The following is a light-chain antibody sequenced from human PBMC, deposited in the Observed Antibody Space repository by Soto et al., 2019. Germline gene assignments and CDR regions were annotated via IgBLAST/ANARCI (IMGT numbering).Light chain of an antibody. CDR3: QQANSFPIT. V-gene: IGKV1-12*01. J-gene: IGKJ3*01. Sequence: DIQMTQSPSSVSASVGDRVTITCRASQDILSWLAWYQQKPGEAPRLLIYASSNLHSGVPSRFSVCGSGTVFTLTISSLQPEDFATYYCQQANSFPITFGTGTRLDIK. CDR1: QDILSW. CDR2: ASS.